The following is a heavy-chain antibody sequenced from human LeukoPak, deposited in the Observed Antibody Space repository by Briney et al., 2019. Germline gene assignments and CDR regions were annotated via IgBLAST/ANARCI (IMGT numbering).Heavy chain of an antibody. CDR2: MNPNSGNT. CDR3: ARGDLTYYDFWSGYLATYYYYYGMDV. D-gene: IGHD3-3*01. J-gene: IGHJ6*02. V-gene: IGHV1-8*01. CDR1: GCTFTSYD. Sequence: ASVKVSCKASGCTFTSYDINWVRQATGQGLEWMGWMNPNSGNTGYAQKFQGRVTMTRNTSISTAYMELSSLRSEDTAVYYCARGDLTYYDFWSGYLATYYYYYGMDVWGQGTTVTVSS.